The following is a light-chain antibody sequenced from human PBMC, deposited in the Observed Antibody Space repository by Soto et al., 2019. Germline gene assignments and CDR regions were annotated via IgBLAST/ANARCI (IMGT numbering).Light chain of an antibody. CDR1: SSDVGSYNL. V-gene: IGLV2-23*01. CDR2: EAS. J-gene: IGLJ2*01. Sequence: QSALTQPASVSGSPGQSITISCTGTSSDVGSYNLVSWYQQHPGRAPKLMIYEASKRPSGVSNRFSGSKSDNTASLTISGLQAEDEADYYCCSYAGSREVFGGGTKLTVL. CDR3: CSYAGSREV.